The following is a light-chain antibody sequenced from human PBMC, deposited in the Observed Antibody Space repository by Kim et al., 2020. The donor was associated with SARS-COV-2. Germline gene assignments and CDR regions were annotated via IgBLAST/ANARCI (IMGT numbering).Light chain of an antibody. J-gene: IGKJ2*01. Sequence: IVLTQSPGTLSLSPGERATLSCRASRGISNNYLAWYQQKPGQAPRLLIYSTSARATGIPDRFTGSWSGTVFTLTISRLEPKDSAMYYCQQYGLSPMYTFGQGTKLEI. CDR2: STS. V-gene: IGKV3-20*01. CDR3: QQYGLSPMYT. CDR1: RGISNNY.